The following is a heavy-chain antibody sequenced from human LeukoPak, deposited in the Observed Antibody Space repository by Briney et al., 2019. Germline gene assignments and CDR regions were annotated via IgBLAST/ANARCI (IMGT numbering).Heavy chain of an antibody. J-gene: IGHJ6*03. CDR3: ARVYDFRSGPDLYYYYYYMDV. V-gene: IGHV1-8*01. CDR2: MNPNSGNT. D-gene: IGHD3-3*01. CDR1: GYTFTSYD. Sequence: GASVKVSCKASGYTFTSYDINWLRQATGQGLEWMGWMNPNSGNTGYAQKFQGRDTMTRNTSISTAYMELSSLRSEDTAVYYYARVYDFRSGPDLYYYYYYMDVWGKGTTVTVSS.